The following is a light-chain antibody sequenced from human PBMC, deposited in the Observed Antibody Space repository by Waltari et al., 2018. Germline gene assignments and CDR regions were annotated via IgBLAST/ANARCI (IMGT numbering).Light chain of an antibody. V-gene: IGLV2-14*03. CDR1: SGDIGPHTF. J-gene: IGLJ1*01. Sequence: QSALTQPASVSGSPGQSITIPCTGTSGDIGPHTFASWYQQHPGKAPRLMIFDVSNRPSGVSDRFSGSKSGNAASLTISGLQAEDEADYYCSTYSPSGTPYVFGTGTEVTVL. CDR3: STYSPSGTPYV. CDR2: DVS.